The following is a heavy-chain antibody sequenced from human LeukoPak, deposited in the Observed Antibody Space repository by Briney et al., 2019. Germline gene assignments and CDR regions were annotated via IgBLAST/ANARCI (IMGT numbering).Heavy chain of an antibody. CDR2: IYSGGST. CDR1: EFTVSTYY. J-gene: IGHJ4*02. D-gene: IGHD2-2*01. CDR3: ARGLGYCTSTTCLLPFDY. Sequence: GGSLRLSCAASEFTVSTYYMTWVRQAPGKGLECVSVIYSGGSTYYADSVKGRFTISRDNSKNTLYLQMNSLRAEDTAMYYCARGLGYCTSTTCLLPFDYWGQGTLVTVSS. V-gene: IGHV3-53*01.